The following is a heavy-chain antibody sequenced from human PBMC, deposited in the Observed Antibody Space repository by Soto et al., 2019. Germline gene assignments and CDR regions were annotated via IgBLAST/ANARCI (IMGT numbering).Heavy chain of an antibody. J-gene: IGHJ3*02. V-gene: IGHV3-73*01. Sequence: EVQLVESGGGLVQPGGSLKLSSAASGFTFSGSAMHWVRQASGKGLEWVGRIRSKANSYATAYAASVKGRFTISRDDSKNTAYLQMNSLKTEDTAVYYCTSGQPDAVDIWGQGTMVTLSS. CDR3: TSGQPDAVDI. CDR2: IRSKANSYAT. CDR1: GFTFSGSA.